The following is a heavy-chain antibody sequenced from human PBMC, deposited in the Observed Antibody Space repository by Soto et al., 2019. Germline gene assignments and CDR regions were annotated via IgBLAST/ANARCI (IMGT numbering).Heavy chain of an antibody. CDR3: AKGGWVVAATPNWFDP. CDR1: GFTFSSYA. Sequence: GGSLRLSCAASGFTFSSYAMSWVRQAPGKGLEWVSAISGSGGSTYYADSLKGGFTISRDNSKNTLYLQMNSLRAEDTAVDYCAKGGWVVAATPNWFDPWGQGTLVTVSS. CDR2: ISGSGGST. J-gene: IGHJ5*02. D-gene: IGHD2-15*01. V-gene: IGHV3-23*01.